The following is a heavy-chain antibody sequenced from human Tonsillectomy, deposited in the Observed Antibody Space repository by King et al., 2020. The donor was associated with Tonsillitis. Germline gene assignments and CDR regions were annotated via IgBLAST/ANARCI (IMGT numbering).Heavy chain of an antibody. Sequence: QLQLQESGPGLVKPSETLSLTCTVSGGSISSSSYYWGWIRQPPGKGLEWIGGIYYSGSTYYNPSLKSRVTISVDTSKNQFSLKLTSVTAADTAVYYCARRRRVVVAAPDYWGQGTLVTVSS. V-gene: IGHV4-39*01. J-gene: IGHJ4*02. D-gene: IGHD2-15*01. CDR3: ARRRRVVVAAPDY. CDR1: GGSISSSSYY. CDR2: IYYSGST.